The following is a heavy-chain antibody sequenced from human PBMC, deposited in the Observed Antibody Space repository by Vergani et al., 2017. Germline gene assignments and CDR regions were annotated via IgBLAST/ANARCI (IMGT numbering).Heavy chain of an antibody. Sequence: EVQLVQSGAEVKKPGESLKISCQISGYSFTNYWIGWVRQMPGKGLEWMGIIHPADSDTRYSPSFQGQVTISVDKSISTAYLQRSSLRASDSAMYYCARLYGRDSGGSKYFDYWGEGAQVAVSS. CDR2: IHPADSDT. J-gene: IGHJ4*02. D-gene: IGHD5-12*01. CDR1: GYSFTNYW. V-gene: IGHV5-51*01. CDR3: ARLYGRDSGGSKYFDY.